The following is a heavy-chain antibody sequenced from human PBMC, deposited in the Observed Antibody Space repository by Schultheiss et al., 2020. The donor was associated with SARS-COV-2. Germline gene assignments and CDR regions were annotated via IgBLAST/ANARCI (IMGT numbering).Heavy chain of an antibody. J-gene: IGHJ4*02. Sequence: GESLKISCAASGFTFSSYSMNWVRQAPGKGLEWVSSISSSSSYIYYADSVKGRFTISRDNAKNSLYLQMNSLRAEDTAVYYCAKGGLKGVDSWGQGTLVTVSS. CDR1: GFTFSSYS. CDR2: ISSSSSYI. D-gene: IGHD3-16*01. V-gene: IGHV3-21*01. CDR3: AKGGLKGVDS.